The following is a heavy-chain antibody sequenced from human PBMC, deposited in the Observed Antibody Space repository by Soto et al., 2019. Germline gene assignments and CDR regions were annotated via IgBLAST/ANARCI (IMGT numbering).Heavy chain of an antibody. Sequence: GGSLRLSCAASGFTFSSYSMNWVRQAPGKGLEWVSSISSSSSYIYYADSVKGRFTISRDNAKNSLYLQMNSLRAEDTAVYYCARDVPPDYDILTGYSNWFDPWGQGTLVTVSS. CDR2: ISSSSSYI. CDR1: GFTFSSYS. CDR3: ARDVPPDYDILTGYSNWFDP. V-gene: IGHV3-21*01. J-gene: IGHJ5*02. D-gene: IGHD3-9*01.